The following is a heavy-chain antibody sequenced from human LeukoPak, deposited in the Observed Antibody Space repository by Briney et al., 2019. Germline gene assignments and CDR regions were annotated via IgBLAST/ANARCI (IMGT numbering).Heavy chain of an antibody. CDR2: IKQDGSEK. D-gene: IGHD3-22*01. J-gene: IGHJ6*04. Sequence: GGSLRLSCAASGFIFSSYWMSWVRQAPGKGLEWVANIKQDGSEKYYVDSVKGRFTISRDNAKNSLYLQMNSLRAEDTAVYYCARDDVIVVVGLDVWGKGTTVTVSS. V-gene: IGHV3-7*01. CDR1: GFIFSSYW. CDR3: ARDDVIVVVGLDV.